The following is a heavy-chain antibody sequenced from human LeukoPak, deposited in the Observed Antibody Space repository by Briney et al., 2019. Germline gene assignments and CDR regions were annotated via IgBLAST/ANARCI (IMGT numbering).Heavy chain of an antibody. J-gene: IGHJ6*02. V-gene: IGHV3-23*01. CDR2: ISGSGSST. Sequence: PGGSLRLSCAASGFTFSSYAMSWVRQAPGKGLEWVSAISGSGSSTYYSDSVKGRFTISRDNSKNTLYLQVNSLRAEDTAVYYCAEGGHYYYYGMDVWGQGTTVTVSS. CDR1: GFTFSSYA. D-gene: IGHD3-16*01. CDR3: AEGGHYYYYGMDV.